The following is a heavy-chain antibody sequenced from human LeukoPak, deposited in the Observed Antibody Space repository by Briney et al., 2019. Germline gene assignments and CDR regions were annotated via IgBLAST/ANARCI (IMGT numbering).Heavy chain of an antibody. CDR3: AKDKSVSADYYFDY. Sequence: GGSLRLSCAASGFTFSGHAMHWVRQAPGKGLEWLTVISTDGNDKHYADSVKGRFTVSRDNSKNTLFLRMNNLRTEDTAVYYCAKDKSVSADYYFDYWGQGTLVTVSS. V-gene: IGHV3-30*04. D-gene: IGHD3-10*01. J-gene: IGHJ4*02. CDR2: ISTDGNDK. CDR1: GFTFSGHA.